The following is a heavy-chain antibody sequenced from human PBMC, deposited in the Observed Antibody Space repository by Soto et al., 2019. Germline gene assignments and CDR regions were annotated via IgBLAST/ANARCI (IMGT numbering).Heavy chain of an antibody. J-gene: IGHJ6*02. CDR1: GFTLSSYN. Sequence: GGSLRLSCAASGFTLSSYNMNWVRQAPGRGLEWVSYISGSSDTIYYADSVKGRFTISRDNAKNSLYLQMDSLRDEDTAVYYCARDHGGSTWFVGIYYYFGVDVWGQGTTVTVSS. CDR3: ARDHGGSTWFVGIYYYFGVDV. D-gene: IGHD6-13*01. CDR2: ISGSSDTI. V-gene: IGHV3-48*02.